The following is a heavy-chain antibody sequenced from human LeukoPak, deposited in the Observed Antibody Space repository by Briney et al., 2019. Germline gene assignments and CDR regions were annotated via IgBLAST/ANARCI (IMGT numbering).Heavy chain of an antibody. J-gene: IGHJ4*02. CDR1: GGSISSSSYY. CDR3: ARELLERGLY. CDR2: IYYSGST. V-gene: IGHV4-39*02. Sequence: SETLSLTCTVSGGSISSSSYYWGWIRQPPGKGLEWIGSIYYSGSTYYNPSLKSRVTISVDTSKNQFSLKLSSMTAADTAVYYCARELLERGLYWGQGTLVTVSS. D-gene: IGHD1-1*01.